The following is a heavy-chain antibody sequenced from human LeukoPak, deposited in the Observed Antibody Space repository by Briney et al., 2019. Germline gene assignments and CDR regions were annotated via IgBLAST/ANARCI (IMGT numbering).Heavy chain of an antibody. CDR1: GFTFDDYA. J-gene: IGHJ4*02. V-gene: IGHV3-9*01. D-gene: IGHD6-6*01. CDR3: AKDIGAYSSPSPFFDY. Sequence: GGSLRLSCAASGFTFDDYAMHWVWQAPGKGLEWVSGISWNSGSIGYADSVKGRFTISRDNAKNSLYLQMNSLRAEDTALYYCAKDIGAYSSPSPFFDYWGQGTLVTVSS. CDR2: ISWNSGSI.